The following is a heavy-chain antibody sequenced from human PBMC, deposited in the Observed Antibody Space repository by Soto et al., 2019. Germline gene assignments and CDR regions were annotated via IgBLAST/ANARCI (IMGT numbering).Heavy chain of an antibody. CDR3: ARLSGGYSYGYYYYYGMDV. V-gene: IGHV4-59*08. Sequence: SETLSLTCTVSGGSISSYYLSWIRQPPGKGLEWIGYIYYSGSTNYNPSLKSRVTISVDTSKNQFSLKLSSVTAADTAVYYCARLSGGYSYGYYYYYGMDVWGQGTTVTVSS. CDR1: GGSISSYY. J-gene: IGHJ6*02. D-gene: IGHD5-18*01. CDR2: IYYSGST.